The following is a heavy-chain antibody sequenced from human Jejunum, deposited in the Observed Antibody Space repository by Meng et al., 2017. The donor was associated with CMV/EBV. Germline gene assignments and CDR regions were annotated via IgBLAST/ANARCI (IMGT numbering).Heavy chain of an antibody. CDR2: IYESGST. J-gene: IGHJ4*02. Sequence: VAGDSISSGDSYWSWIRQPPGKGLEWIGYIYESGSTSYNPSLESRVTISVDTSKNQFSLKVMSVTAADTAVYYCAREGTNSYYFDYWGQGTLVTVSS. CDR3: AREGTNSYYFDY. V-gene: IGHV4-30-4*01. CDR1: GDSISSGDSY. D-gene: IGHD1-14*01.